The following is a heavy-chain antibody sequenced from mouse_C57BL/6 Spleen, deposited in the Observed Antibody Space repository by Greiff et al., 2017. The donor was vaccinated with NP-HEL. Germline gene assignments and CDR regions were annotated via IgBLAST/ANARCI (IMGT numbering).Heavy chain of an antibody. Sequence: QVTLKVSGPGILQPSQTLSLTCSFSGFSLSTFGMGVGWIRQPSGKGLEWLAHIWWDDDKYYNPALKIRLPISKDTSKNQVFLKIANVDTADTATYYGARIPGGDGYIYYAMDYWGQGTSVTVSS. CDR2: IWWDDDK. V-gene: IGHV8-8*01. D-gene: IGHD2-3*01. CDR1: GFSLSTFGMG. J-gene: IGHJ4*01. CDR3: ARIPGGDGYIYYAMDY.